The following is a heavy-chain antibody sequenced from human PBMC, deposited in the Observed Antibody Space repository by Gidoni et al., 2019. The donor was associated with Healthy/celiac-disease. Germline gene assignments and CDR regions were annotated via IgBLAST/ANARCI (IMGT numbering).Heavy chain of an antibody. J-gene: IGHJ6*02. CDR3: ARGRRIAVAGTFGMDV. D-gene: IGHD6-19*01. Sequence: QVQLVQSGAEVKKPGASVKVSCKASGYTFTSYYMHWVRQAPGQGLEWMGIINPSGGSTSYAQKFQGRVTMTRDTSTSTVYMELSSLRSEDTAVYYCARGRRIAVAGTFGMDVWGQGTTVTVSS. CDR2: INPSGGST. V-gene: IGHV1-46*01. CDR1: GYTFTSYY.